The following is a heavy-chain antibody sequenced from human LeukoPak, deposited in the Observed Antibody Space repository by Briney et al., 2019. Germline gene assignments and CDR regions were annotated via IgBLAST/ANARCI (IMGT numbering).Heavy chain of an antibody. CDR2: ISGSGGST. V-gene: IGHV3-23*01. Sequence: PGGSLRLSCAASGFTFSSYAMSWVRQAPGKGLEWVSAISGSGGSTYYADSVKGRFTISRDNSKNTLYLQMNSLRAEDTAVYYCCWALLYYYYYYMDVWGKGTTVTVSS. CDR1: GFTFSSYA. CDR3: CWALLYYYYYYMDV. J-gene: IGHJ6*03. D-gene: IGHD2-21*02.